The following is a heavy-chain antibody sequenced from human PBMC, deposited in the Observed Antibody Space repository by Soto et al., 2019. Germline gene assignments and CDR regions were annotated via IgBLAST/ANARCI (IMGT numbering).Heavy chain of an antibody. CDR2: VHYSGST. D-gene: IGHD3-22*01. CDR3: ARPGFYYDMDPSKGWLDP. V-gene: IGHV4-59*01. CDR1: GGSMSSFY. Sequence: SETLSLTCTVSGGSMSSFYWNWFRQPPGRGLEWIGYVHYSGSTNYNPSLKSRVTISVDTSKNQISLNLSSVTAADTAVYYCARPGFYYDMDPSKGWLDPWGQGTLVTVSS. J-gene: IGHJ5*02.